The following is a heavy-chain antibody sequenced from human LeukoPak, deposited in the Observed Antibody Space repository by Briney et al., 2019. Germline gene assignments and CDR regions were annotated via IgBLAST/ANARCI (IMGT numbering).Heavy chain of an antibody. J-gene: IGHJ5*01. Sequence: PGGSLRLSCAASGFTFNNYGMHWVRQAPGKGLEGVATIWYDGSNKYYGDSVKGRFTISRDNSKNTLYMQMNSLRAEDTAVYYCASDQVGSGGNWFDPWGQGILVTVSS. D-gene: IGHD1-26*01. CDR1: GFTFNNYG. CDR3: ASDQVGSGGNWFDP. V-gene: IGHV3-33*01. CDR2: IWYDGSNK.